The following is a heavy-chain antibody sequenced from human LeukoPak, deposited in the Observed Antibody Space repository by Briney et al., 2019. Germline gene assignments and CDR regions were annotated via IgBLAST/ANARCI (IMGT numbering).Heavy chain of an antibody. CDR2: ISWNSRSI. Sequence: GRPLRLSCAASGFTFEDYVMHWVRQAPGKGLEWVSGISWNSRSIGYADSVKGRFTISRDNAKNSLYLQMNSLTVEDMAFYYCAKETYGIDIWGQGTMVTVSS. J-gene: IGHJ3*02. V-gene: IGHV3-9*03. CDR3: AKETYGIDI. D-gene: IGHD3-10*01. CDR1: GFTFEDYV.